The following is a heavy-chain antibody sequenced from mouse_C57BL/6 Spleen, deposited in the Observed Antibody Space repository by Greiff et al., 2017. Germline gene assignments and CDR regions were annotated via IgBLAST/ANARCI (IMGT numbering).Heavy chain of an antibody. J-gene: IGHJ2*01. D-gene: IGHD2-3*01. V-gene: IGHV10-1*01. CDR2: IRSKSNNYAT. CDR3: VRHSGYYDYCDY. CDR1: GFSFNTYA. Sequence: EVKLVESGGGLVQPKGSLKLSCAASGFSFNTYAMNWVRQAPGKGLEWVARIRSKSNNYATYYADSVKDRFTISRDDSESMLYLQMNNLKTEDTAMYYCVRHSGYYDYCDYWGQGTTLTVSS.